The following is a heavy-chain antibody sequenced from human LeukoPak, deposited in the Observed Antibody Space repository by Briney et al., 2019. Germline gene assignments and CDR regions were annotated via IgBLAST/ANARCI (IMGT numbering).Heavy chain of an antibody. Sequence: SETLSLTCSVSGDSISYFYWGWIRQPPGKGLEWIGSIYYSGSTYYNPSLKSRVTISVDTSKNQFSLKLSSVTAADTAVYYCARESGFFGWGQGTLVTVSS. J-gene: IGHJ4*02. CDR3: ARESGFFG. CDR2: IYYSGST. CDR1: GDSISYFY. D-gene: IGHD3-3*01. V-gene: IGHV4-39*07.